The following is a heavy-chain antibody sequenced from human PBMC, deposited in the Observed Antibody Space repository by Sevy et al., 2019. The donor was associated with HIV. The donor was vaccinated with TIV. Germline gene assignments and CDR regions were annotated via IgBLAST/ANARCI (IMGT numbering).Heavy chain of an antibody. CDR2: ISSSSSYI. J-gene: IGHJ4*02. Sequence: GGSLRLSCAASGFTFSSYSMNWVRQAPGKGLEWVSSISSSSSYIYYADSVKGRFTISRDNAKNSLYLQMNSLRAEDTAVYYCARLSAAGPGATDYWGQGTLDTVSS. CDR3: ARLSAAGPGATDY. CDR1: GFTFSSYS. V-gene: IGHV3-21*01. D-gene: IGHD1-26*01.